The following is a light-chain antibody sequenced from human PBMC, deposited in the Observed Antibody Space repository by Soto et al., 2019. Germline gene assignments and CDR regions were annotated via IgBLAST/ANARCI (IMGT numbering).Light chain of an antibody. CDR3: QQYNNWGT. V-gene: IGKV3-15*01. CDR2: GAS. J-gene: IGKJ1*01. Sequence: EIVMTQSPATLSVSPGERATLSCRPSQSVSSNLAWYQQKPGQAPRLLIYGASTRATGIPARFSGSGSGTEFTLAISSLLSEDVAVYYGQQYNNWGTVGQGTKVEIK. CDR1: QSVSSN.